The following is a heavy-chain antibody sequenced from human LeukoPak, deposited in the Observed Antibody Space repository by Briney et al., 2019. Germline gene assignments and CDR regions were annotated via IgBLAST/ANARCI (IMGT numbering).Heavy chain of an antibody. CDR1: GGSFSGYY. V-gene: IGHV4-34*01. CDR3: ARDHNYDSSGYFLYY. Sequence: PSETLSLTCAVYGGSFSGYYWNWIRQPPGKGLEWIGEINHSGNTNYNPSLKRRVTMSVDTPKNQFSLRLSSVTAADTAVYYCARDHNYDSSGYFLYYWGQGTLVTVSS. CDR2: INHSGNT. D-gene: IGHD3-22*01. J-gene: IGHJ4*02.